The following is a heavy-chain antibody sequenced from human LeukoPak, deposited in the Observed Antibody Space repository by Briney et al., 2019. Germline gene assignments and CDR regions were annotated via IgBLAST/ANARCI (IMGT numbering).Heavy chain of an antibody. D-gene: IGHD1-26*01. J-gene: IGHJ4*02. Sequence: SETLSLTCAVYGGSFSGYYCTWIRQPPGKGLEWIGEIHPSGSTNYNPSLMSRVTLSLDTSKNQFSLRLSSVTAVDTAVYFCARGLDTYKSGVDWGQGTLVTVSS. CDR1: GGSFSGYY. CDR3: ARGLDTYKSGVD. V-gene: IGHV4-34*01. CDR2: IHPSGST.